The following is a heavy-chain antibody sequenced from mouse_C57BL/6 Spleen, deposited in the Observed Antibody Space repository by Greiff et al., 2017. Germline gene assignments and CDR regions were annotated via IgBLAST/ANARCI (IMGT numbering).Heavy chain of an antibody. Sequence: QVQLQQPGAELVMPGASVKLSCKASGYTFTSYWMHWVKQRPGQGLEWIGEIDPSDSYTNYNQKFKGKSTLTVDKSSSTAYMQLSSRPSEDSAVYYCARAMITARYYAMDYWGQGTSVTVSS. V-gene: IGHV1-69*01. CDR2: IDPSDSYT. J-gene: IGHJ4*01. CDR1: GYTFTSYW. CDR3: ARAMITARYYAMDY. D-gene: IGHD2-4*01.